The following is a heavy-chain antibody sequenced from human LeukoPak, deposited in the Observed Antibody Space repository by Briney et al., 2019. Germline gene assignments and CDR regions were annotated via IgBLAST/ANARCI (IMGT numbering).Heavy chain of an antibody. CDR2: IYYSGST. Sequence: PSETLSLTCTVSGGSISSYYWSWIRQPPGKGLEWIGYIYYSGSTNYNPSLKSRVTISVDTSKNQFSLKLSSVTAADTAVYYCARRGHCSSTSCYPLRYWGQGTLVTVSS. CDR3: ARRGHCSSTSCYPLRY. J-gene: IGHJ4*02. D-gene: IGHD2-2*01. CDR1: GGSISSYY. V-gene: IGHV4-59*12.